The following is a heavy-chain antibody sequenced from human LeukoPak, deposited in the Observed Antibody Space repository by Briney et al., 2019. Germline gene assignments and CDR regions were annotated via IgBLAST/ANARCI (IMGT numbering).Heavy chain of an antibody. CDR1: GYTFTSYD. CDR3: ARGLRGEILQTGY. D-gene: IGHD1-26*01. J-gene: IGHJ4*02. CDR2: MSPNSVNT. V-gene: IGHV1-8*01. Sequence: ASVKVSCKASGYTFTSYDINWVRQATGQGLEWMGWMSPNSVNTGYAQKFQGRVTMTRDTSINTAYMELSSLRSEDTAVYYCARGLRGEILQTGYWGQGTLVTVSS.